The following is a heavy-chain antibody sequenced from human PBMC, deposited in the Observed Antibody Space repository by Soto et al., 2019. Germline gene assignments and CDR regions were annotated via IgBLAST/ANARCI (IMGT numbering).Heavy chain of an antibody. J-gene: IGHJ4*02. Sequence: EVQLVQSGAEVKKAGESLKISCKGSGYRFTKYWIGWVRQMPGKGLEWMGIIYPGDSDTRNSPSFQGQVTISVDKSISTAYQQWSSLKASDTAMYYCATLGEYSTSWDFEYWGQGTLVTVSS. CDR1: GYRFTKYW. V-gene: IGHV5-51*01. CDR3: ATLGEYSTSWDFEY. D-gene: IGHD6-13*01. CDR2: IYPGDSDT.